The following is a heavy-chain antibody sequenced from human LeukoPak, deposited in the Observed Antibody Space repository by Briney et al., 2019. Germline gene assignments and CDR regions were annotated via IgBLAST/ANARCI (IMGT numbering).Heavy chain of an antibody. CDR1: GGSISSSSYY. V-gene: IGHV4-39*07. CDR3: ARGPGYSSGNRDFDY. J-gene: IGHJ4*02. D-gene: IGHD6-19*01. Sequence: SETLSLTCTVSGGSISSSSYYWGWIRQPPGKGLEWIGSIYYSGSTYYNPSLKSRVTISVDTSKNQFSLKLSSVIAADTAVYYCARGPGYSSGNRDFDYWGQGTLVTVSS. CDR2: IYYSGST.